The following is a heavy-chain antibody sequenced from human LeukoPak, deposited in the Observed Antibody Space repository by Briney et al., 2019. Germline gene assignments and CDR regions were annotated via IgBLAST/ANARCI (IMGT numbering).Heavy chain of an antibody. CDR1: SGSISSSTYY. D-gene: IGHD6-19*01. V-gene: IGHV4-39*01. CDR2: IFYSGST. Sequence: SETLSLTCTVSSGSISSSTYYWGWIRQPPGRGLEWIGSIFYSGSTYYNPSLKSRVTISVDTSKNRFSLKLSSVTAADTAVYYCARGWGPNYYYYYMDVWGKGTTVTVSS. J-gene: IGHJ6*03. CDR3: ARGWGPNYYYYYMDV.